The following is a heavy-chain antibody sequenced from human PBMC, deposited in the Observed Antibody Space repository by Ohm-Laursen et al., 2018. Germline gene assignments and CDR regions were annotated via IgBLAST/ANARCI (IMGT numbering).Heavy chain of an antibody. D-gene: IGHD2-21*02. CDR1: GFTFDDYA. CDR2: ISWNSGSI. V-gene: IGHV3-9*01. J-gene: IGHJ4*02. Sequence: SLRLSCAASGFTFDDYAMHWVRQVPGKGLEWVSGISWNSGSIGYADSVRGRFTISRDNAKISLYLQMNSLRAEDTALYYCAKARVVVTAIRRGVGFDYWGQGTLVTVSS. CDR3: AKARVVVTAIRRGVGFDY.